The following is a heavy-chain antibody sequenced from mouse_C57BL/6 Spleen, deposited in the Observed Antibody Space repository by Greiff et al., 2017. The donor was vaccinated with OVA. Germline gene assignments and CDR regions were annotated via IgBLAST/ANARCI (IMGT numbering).Heavy chain of an antibody. J-gene: IGHJ3*01. CDR1: GFNIKDDY. V-gene: IGHV14-4*01. CDR2: IDPENGDT. D-gene: IGHD4-1*01. CDR3: TTDWDRFAY. Sequence: VQLQQSGAELVRPGASVKLSCTASGFNIKDDYMHWVKPRPEQGLEWIGWIDPENGDTEYASKFQGKATITADTSSNTAYLQLSSLTAEDTAVYYCTTDWDRFAYWGQGTLVTVSA.